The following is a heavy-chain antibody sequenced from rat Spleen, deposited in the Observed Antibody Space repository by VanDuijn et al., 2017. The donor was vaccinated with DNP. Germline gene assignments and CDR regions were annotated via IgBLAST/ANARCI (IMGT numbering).Heavy chain of an antibody. CDR3: MVSTFDY. CDR1: GFSLTSYG. D-gene: IGHD1-3*01. V-gene: IGHV2-77*01. J-gene: IGHJ3*01. Sequence: QVQMKETGPGLVQTTQTLSVTCTVSGFSLTSYGVHWVRQAPGRGLEWMGIIWPDGSTSYNSALKSRLRISRDTSKSQVFLTMNSLQTDDPAVYYCMVSTFDYWGQGTLVTVSS. CDR2: IWPDGST.